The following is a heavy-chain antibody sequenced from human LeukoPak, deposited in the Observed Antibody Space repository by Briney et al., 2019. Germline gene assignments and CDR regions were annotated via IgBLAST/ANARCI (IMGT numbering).Heavy chain of an antibody. J-gene: IGHJ4*02. CDR2: IYSGGST. CDR3: ARSGYLWFGPDY. Sequence: GGSLRLSCADSGFTVSSNYMSWVRQAPGEGLEWVSVIYSGGSTYYADSVKGRFTISRDNSKNTLYLQMNSLRAEDTAVYYCARSGYLWFGPDYWGQGTLVTVSS. V-gene: IGHV3-53*01. D-gene: IGHD3-10*01. CDR1: GFTVSSNY.